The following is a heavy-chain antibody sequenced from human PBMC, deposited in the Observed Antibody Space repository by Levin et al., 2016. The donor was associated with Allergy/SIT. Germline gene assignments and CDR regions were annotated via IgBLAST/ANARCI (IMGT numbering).Heavy chain of an antibody. V-gene: IGHV3-30*03. Sequence: WIRQPPGKGLEWVAVISYHASNKYYADSVKGRFTISRDNSKSTLFLQMNSLRTEDTAVYYCAREADPYASGSYNWFDPWGQGTLVTVSS. J-gene: IGHJ5*02. CDR3: AREADPYASGSYNWFDP. CDR2: ISYHASNK. D-gene: IGHD3-10*01.